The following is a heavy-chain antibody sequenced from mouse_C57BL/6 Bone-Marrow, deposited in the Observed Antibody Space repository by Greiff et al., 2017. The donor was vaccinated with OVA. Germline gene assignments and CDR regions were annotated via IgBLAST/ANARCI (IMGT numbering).Heavy chain of an antibody. V-gene: IGHV1-69*01. J-gene: IGHJ1*03. Sequence: VQLQQSGAELVMPGASVKLSCKASGYTFTSYWMHWVKQRPGQGLEWIGEIDPSDSYTNYNQKFKGKSTLTVDKSSSTAYMQLSSLTSEDSAVYYCARTGSSYIWYFDVWGTGTTVTVSS. CDR1: GYTFTSYW. D-gene: IGHD1-1*01. CDR2: IDPSDSYT. CDR3: ARTGSSYIWYFDV.